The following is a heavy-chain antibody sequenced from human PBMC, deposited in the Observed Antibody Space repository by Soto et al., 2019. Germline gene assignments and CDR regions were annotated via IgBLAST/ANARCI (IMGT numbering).Heavy chain of an antibody. J-gene: IGHJ2*01. Sequence: PGGSLRLSCAASGFTFGNYWMSWVRQAPGKGPEWVANIKQDGSERNYVDSVKGRFTISRDNSKNTLYLQMNSLRAEDTAVYYCARDRYSYDSRAYQGVDWYFDLWGRGTLVTVSS. D-gene: IGHD3-22*01. CDR2: IKQDGSER. CDR3: ARDRYSYDSRAYQGVDWYFDL. CDR1: GFTFGNYW. V-gene: IGHV3-7*01.